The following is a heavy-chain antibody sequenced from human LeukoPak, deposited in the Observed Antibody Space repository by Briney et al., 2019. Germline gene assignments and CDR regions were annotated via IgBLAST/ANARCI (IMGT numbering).Heavy chain of an antibody. CDR2: ISSSVRTI. V-gene: IGHV3-48*03. CDR3: ARLYSSASEKAFDI. CDR1: GFTFSSYA. D-gene: IGHD6-6*01. Sequence: GGTLRLSCAASGFTFSSYAMNGVRQAPGKGLESVSYISSSVRTIYYAHSLRVRFTISRDNARTCLYLHMNILRPEDPAGYYCARLYSSASEKAFDIWGQGAMVTVSS. J-gene: IGHJ3*02.